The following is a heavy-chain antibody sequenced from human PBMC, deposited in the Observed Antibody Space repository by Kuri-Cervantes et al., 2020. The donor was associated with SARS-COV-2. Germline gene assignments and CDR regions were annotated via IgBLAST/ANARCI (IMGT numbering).Heavy chain of an antibody. D-gene: IGHD3-3*01. Sequence: GESLKISCAASGFTFSSYAMSWVRQAPGKGLEWVSTISGSGGNTYYADSVKGRFTISRDNSKNTLDLQMTSLRAEDTAVYYCARDFWSGFWGQGTMVTVSS. CDR1: GFTFSSYA. J-gene: IGHJ3*01. CDR3: ARDFWSGF. CDR2: ISGSGGNT. V-gene: IGHV3-23*01.